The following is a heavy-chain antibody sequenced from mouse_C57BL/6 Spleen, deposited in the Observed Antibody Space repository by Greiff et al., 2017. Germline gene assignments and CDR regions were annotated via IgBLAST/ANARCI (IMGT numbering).Heavy chain of an antibody. CDR3: AREGFYYGSSYGVDY. J-gene: IGHJ2*01. Sequence: QVQLKQPGAELVKPGASVKLSCKASGYTFTGYWMHWVKQRPGRGLEWIGRIDPNSGGTKYNEKFKSKATLTVDKPSSTAYMQLSSLTSEYSAVYYCAREGFYYGSSYGVDYWGQGTTLTVSS. CDR1: GYTFTGYW. CDR2: IDPNSGGT. D-gene: IGHD1-1*01. V-gene: IGHV1-72*01.